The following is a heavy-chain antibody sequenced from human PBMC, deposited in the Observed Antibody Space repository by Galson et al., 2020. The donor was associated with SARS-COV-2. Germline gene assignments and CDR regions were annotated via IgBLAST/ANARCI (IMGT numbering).Heavy chain of an antibody. V-gene: IGHV3-66*01. CDR1: GFTVSSNY. CDR2: IYSGGST. CDR3: ARDSRTKDYYEPIYYYYGMDV. Sequence: TGGSLRLSCAASGFTVSSNYMSWVRQAPGKGLEWVSVIYSGGSTYYADSVKGRFTISRDNSKNTLYLQMNSLRAEDTAVYYCARDSRTKDYYEPIYYYYGMDVWGQGTTVTVSS. D-gene: IGHD3-22*01. J-gene: IGHJ6*02.